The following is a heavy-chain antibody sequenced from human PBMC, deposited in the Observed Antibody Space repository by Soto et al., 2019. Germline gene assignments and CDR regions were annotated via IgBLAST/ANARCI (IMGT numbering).Heavy chain of an antibody. CDR3: ASDLYGFGARHDLLAF. J-gene: IGHJ1*01. CDR2: IYYSGTT. V-gene: IGHV4-61*01. CDR1: GGSVSSDRNY. D-gene: IGHD3-10*01. Sequence: SETLSLTCSVSGGSVSSDRNYWSWIRQPPGKGLEWIGYIYYSGTTNYNPSLKSRVTITRDTSKNQFSLKMTSVTAADTAVYYCASDLYGFGARHDLLAFCGQGTRVTVSS.